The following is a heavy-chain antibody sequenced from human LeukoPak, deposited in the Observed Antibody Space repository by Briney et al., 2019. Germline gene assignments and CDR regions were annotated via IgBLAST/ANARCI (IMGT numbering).Heavy chain of an antibody. CDR2: ISAYNGNT. CDR1: GYTFTSYG. CDR3: ARGPPASDIVVVPAAMNVLDDC. V-gene: IGHV1-18*01. D-gene: IGHD2-2*01. Sequence: ASVKVSCKAPGYTFTSYGISWVRQAPGQGLEWMGWISAYNGNTNYAQKLQGRVTMTTDTSTSTAYMELRSLRSDDTAVYYCARGPPASDIVVVPAAMNVLDDCWGQGTLVTASS. J-gene: IGHJ4*02.